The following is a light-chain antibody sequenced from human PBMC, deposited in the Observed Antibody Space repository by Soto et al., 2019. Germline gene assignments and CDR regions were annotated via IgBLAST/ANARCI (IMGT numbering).Light chain of an antibody. J-gene: IGLJ3*02. CDR2: SNN. CDR3: ATWDDSLNGWV. V-gene: IGLV1-44*01. CDR1: SSNIGSNT. Sequence: QSVLIQPPSASGTPGQRVTIFCSGSSSNIGSNTVNWYQQLPGLAPKLLIYSNNQRPSGVPDRFSGSKSGTSASLAISGLQSEDEADYYRATWDDSLNGWVFGGGTQLTVL.